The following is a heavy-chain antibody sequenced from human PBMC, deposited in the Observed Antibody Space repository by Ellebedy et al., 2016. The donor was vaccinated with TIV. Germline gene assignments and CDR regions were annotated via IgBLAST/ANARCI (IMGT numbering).Heavy chain of an antibody. CDR2: ISAYNGNT. J-gene: IGHJ4*02. CDR3: ARDSYCSSTSCYRGGRRY. D-gene: IGHD2-2*02. Sequence: ASVKVSCXASGYTFTSYDINWVRQATGQGLEWMGWISAYNGNTNYAQKLQGRVTMTTDTSTSTAYMELRSLRSDDTAVYYCARDSYCSSTSCYRGGRRYWGQGTLVTVSS. CDR1: GYTFTSYD. V-gene: IGHV1-18*01.